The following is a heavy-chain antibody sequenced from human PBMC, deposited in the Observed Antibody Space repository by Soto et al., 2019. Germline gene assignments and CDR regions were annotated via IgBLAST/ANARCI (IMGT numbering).Heavy chain of an antibody. D-gene: IGHD1-26*01. V-gene: IGHV1-18*01. CDR1: GFTFLNYG. CDR2: ISTYNDNT. CDR3: ARILSGTFLSYYYYGMDV. Sequence: ASVKVSCKASGFTFLNYGITWVRQAPGQGLEWVGWISTYNDNTRTAQQLQGRVTMTTDTSTSTAYMELKSLRSDDTAVYYCARILSGTFLSYYYYGMDVWGQGTTVTVSS. J-gene: IGHJ6*02.